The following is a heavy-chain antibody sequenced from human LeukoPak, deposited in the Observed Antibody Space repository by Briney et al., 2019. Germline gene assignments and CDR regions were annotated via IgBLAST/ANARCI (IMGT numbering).Heavy chain of an antibody. V-gene: IGHV1-2*02. CDR1: GYTFTGYY. D-gene: IGHD2-15*01. J-gene: IGHJ5*02. CDR2: INPNSGGT. CDR3: ARCSGSCYLNWFDP. Sequence: GASVKVSCKASGYTFTGYYMHWVRQAPGQGLEWMRWINPNSGGTNYAQKFQGRVTMTRDTSISTAYMELSRLRSDDTAAYYCARCSGSCYLNWFDPWGQGTLVTVSS.